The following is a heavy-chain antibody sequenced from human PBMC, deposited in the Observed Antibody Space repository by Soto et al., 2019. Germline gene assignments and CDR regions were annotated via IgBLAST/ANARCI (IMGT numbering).Heavy chain of an antibody. V-gene: IGHV4-39*01. CDR1: GDSISGSVSY. Sequence: QLQLQESGPGLVKPSETLSLTCTVSGDSISGSVSYWGWIRQPPGKGLEWIGSIFYRGSTSYTPSLRSRVTISVDTSTNQFSLKLSSVTAADTAVYYCARHQVDPGYGDYCYFDSWGQGTLVSISS. CDR2: IFYRGST. J-gene: IGHJ4*02. D-gene: IGHD4-17*01. CDR3: ARHQVDPGYGDYCYFDS.